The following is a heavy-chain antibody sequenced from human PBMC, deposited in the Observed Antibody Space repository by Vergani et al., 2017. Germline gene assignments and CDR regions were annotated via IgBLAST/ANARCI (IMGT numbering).Heavy chain of an antibody. V-gene: IGHV1-69*01. J-gene: IGHJ3*02. CDR2: IIPIFGTA. D-gene: IGHD6-13*01. Sequence: QVQLVQSGAEVKKPGSSVKVSCKASGGTFSSYAISWVRQAPGQGLEWMGGIIPIFGTANYAQKFQGRVTITADESTSTAYMELSSLRSEDTAVSYCARETGSSWPSDDAFDIWGQGTMVTVSS. CDR3: ARETGSSWPSDDAFDI. CDR1: GGTFSSYA.